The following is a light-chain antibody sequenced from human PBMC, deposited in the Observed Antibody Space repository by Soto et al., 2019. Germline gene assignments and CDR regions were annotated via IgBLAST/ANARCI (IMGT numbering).Light chain of an antibody. CDR2: GAS. J-gene: IGKJ1*01. CDR1: QSVSSN. Sequence: EIVMTQSPATLSVSPGDRATLSCRASQSVSSNLAWYQQKPGQAPRLLIYGASTRATGIPARVSGSGSGTEFTLTISSLQSEDSAVYYCQQYNNWPWTFGQGTKVEIK. V-gene: IGKV3-15*01. CDR3: QQYNNWPWT.